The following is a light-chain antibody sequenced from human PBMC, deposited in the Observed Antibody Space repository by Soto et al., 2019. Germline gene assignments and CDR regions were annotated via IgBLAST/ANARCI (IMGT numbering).Light chain of an antibody. V-gene: IGLV1-47*01. J-gene: IGLJ1*01. CDR1: SSNIGSNY. CDR3: AAWDDSLSVYV. Sequence: QSVLTQPPSASGTPGHRVTPSCSGSSSNIGSNYVYWYQQLPGTAPKLLIYRNNQRPSGVPDRFSGSKSGTSASLAISGLRSEDEADYYCAAWDDSLSVYVFGTGNKVTVL. CDR2: RNN.